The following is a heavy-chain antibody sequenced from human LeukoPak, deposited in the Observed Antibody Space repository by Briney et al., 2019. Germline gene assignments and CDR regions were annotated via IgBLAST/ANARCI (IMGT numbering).Heavy chain of an antibody. Sequence: KSSETLSLTCTVSGGSISSGGYYWSWIRQHPGKGLEWIGYIYYSGSTYYNPSLKSRVTISVDTSKNQFSLKLSSVTAADTAVYYCARELDYGDYSWLDYWGQGTLVTVSS. CDR2: IYYSGST. V-gene: IGHV4-31*03. D-gene: IGHD4-17*01. CDR1: GGSISSGGYY. CDR3: ARELDYGDYSWLDY. J-gene: IGHJ4*02.